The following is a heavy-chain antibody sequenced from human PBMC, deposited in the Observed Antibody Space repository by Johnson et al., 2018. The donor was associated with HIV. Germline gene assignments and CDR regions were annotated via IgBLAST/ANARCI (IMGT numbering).Heavy chain of an antibody. CDR3: ARAHLIFPKNAFDF. CDR1: GFTFSSYG. CDR2: IRYDGSHK. Sequence: QVQLVESVGGVVQPGGSLRLSCAASGFTFSSYGMHWVRQAPGKGLEWVAFIRYDGSHKDYVDSVKGRFTISRDNSKNTLSLQMNILRVEDTAVYFCARAHLIFPKNAFDFWGQGTMVTVSS. D-gene: IGHD3-3*02. V-gene: IGHV3-30*02. J-gene: IGHJ3*01.